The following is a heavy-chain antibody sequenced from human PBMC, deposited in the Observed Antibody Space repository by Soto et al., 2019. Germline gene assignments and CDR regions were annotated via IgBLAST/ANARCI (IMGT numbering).Heavy chain of an antibody. Sequence: EVQLVEFGGGLVQPGGSLRLSCAASGFSLSSHWMHWVRHAPGKGLVWVSRINGDGSSTAYADSVRGRFTMFRDNYKNTIYLQMNSLTAEDTGVYRCARDRPDVERRVYQPMFDYWGQGTVVTGFS. V-gene: IGHV3-74*01. J-gene: IGHJ4*02. CDR3: ARDRPDVERRVYQPMFDY. CDR1: GFSLSSHW. D-gene: IGHD1-1*01. CDR2: INGDGSST.